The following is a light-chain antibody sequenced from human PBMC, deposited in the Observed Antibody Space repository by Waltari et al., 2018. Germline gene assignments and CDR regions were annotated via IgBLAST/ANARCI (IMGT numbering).Light chain of an antibody. CDR2: DTF. V-gene: IGKV3-11*01. Sequence: EIVLTQSPVTLSLSPGERATLSCRASQRVSRDLAWYQQKTGQAPRLLIYDTFSRASGIPARFSGSGSGTDFTLTISSLEPEDFAVYYCLHRSNWPPLFTFGPGTKVDIK. J-gene: IGKJ3*01. CDR3: LHRSNWPPLFT. CDR1: QRVSRD.